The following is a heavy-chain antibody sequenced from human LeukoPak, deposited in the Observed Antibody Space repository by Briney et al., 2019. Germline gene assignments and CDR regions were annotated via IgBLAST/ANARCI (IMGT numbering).Heavy chain of an antibody. D-gene: IGHD1-26*01. J-gene: IGHJ3*02. CDR1: GGSISSSY. Sequence: PSETLSLTCTVSGGSISSSYWSWVRQPPGKGLEWIGRIYTSGSTNYNPSLKSRVTMSVDTSKNQFSLKLSSVTAADTAVYYCARGGTHFLIVGATLFTKGAFDMWGQGTMGTVS. CDR2: IYTSGST. CDR3: ARGGTHFLIVGATLFTKGAFDM. V-gene: IGHV4-4*07.